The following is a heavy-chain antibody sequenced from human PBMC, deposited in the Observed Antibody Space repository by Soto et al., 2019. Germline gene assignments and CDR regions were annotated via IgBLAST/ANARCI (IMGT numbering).Heavy chain of an antibody. Sequence: GSLRLSCAASGFPFSRNWMNWVRQAPGKGLEWVANINQDGNAKYYADSVKGRFTISRDNAKNSLYLQMNSLRVEDTAVYYCASGPRKPWGQGTLVTVSS. J-gene: IGHJ5*02. CDR3: ASGPRKP. CDR2: INQDGNAK. V-gene: IGHV3-7*01. CDR1: GFPFSRNW.